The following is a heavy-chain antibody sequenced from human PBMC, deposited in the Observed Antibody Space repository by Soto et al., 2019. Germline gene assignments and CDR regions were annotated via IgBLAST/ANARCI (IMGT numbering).Heavy chain of an antibody. D-gene: IGHD6-6*01. CDR2: IYHSGST. V-gene: IGHV4-4*02. CDR3: ARAFATIAARAFDY. J-gene: IGHJ4*02. CDR1: GGSISSSNW. Sequence: PSETLSLTCAVSGGSISSSNWWSWVRQPPGKGLEWIGEIYHSGSTNYNPSLKSRVTISVDKSKNQFSLKLSSVTAADTAVYYCARAFATIAARAFDYWGQGTLVTVSS.